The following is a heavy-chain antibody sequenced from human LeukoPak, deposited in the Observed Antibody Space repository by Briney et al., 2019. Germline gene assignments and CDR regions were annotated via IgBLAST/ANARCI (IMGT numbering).Heavy chain of an antibody. J-gene: IGHJ4*02. D-gene: IGHD3-3*01. V-gene: IGHV3-7*01. CDR3: AREKDVLRFLEWFFGLDY. CDR2: IKQDGSEK. CDR1: GFTFSSYW. Sequence: PGRSLRPSCAASGFTFSSYWMSWVRQAPGKGREWVAYIKQDGSEKYYVDSVKGRFTISRDNAKNSLYLQMNSLRAEDTAVYYCAREKDVLRFLEWFFGLDYWGQGTLVTVSS.